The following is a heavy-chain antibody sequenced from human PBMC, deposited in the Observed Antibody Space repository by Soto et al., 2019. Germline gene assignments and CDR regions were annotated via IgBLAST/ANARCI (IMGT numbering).Heavy chain of an antibody. CDR1: GYAFTRSG. V-gene: IGHV1-18*01. Sequence: ASVKVSCKASGYAFTRSGISWVRQAPGQGLEWMGWISTYNGDTNYAQTFQGRVTMTTDTSTSTVHMEVRSLRSDDTAVYYCAREGVAPYYYYGMDVWGQGTPVTVSS. D-gene: IGHD5-12*01. CDR2: ISTYNGDT. CDR3: AREGVAPYYYYGMDV. J-gene: IGHJ6*02.